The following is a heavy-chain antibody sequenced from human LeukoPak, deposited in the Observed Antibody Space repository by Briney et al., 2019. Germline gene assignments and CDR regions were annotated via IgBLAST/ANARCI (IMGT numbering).Heavy chain of an antibody. CDR1: GGSITSRSYY. D-gene: IGHD6-19*01. CDR2: IYYSGTT. V-gene: IGHV4-39*01. CDR3: ARQTGYWSGYQLYFDY. J-gene: IGHJ4*02. Sequence: SETLSLTCTVSGGSITSRSYYWGWLRQPPGKGLEWIGSIYYSGTTYYNPSLESRVAISVDTSKNQFSLRLTSVTAADTAVYFCARQTGYWSGYQLYFDYWGQGSLVTVSS.